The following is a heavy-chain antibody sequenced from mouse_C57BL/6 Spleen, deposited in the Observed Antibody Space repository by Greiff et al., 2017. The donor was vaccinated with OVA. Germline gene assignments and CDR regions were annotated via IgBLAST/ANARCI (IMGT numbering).Heavy chain of an antibody. CDR1: GYTFTDYY. CDR2: INPYNGGT. CDR3: AHYYGSSAEYFDV. Sequence: VQLQQSGPVLVKPGASVKMSCKASGYTFTDYYMNWVKQSHGKSLEWIGVINPYNGGTSYNQKFKGKATLTVDKSSSTAYMELNSLTSEDSAVYYCAHYYGSSAEYFDVWGTGTTVTVSA. V-gene: IGHV1-19*01. J-gene: IGHJ1*03. D-gene: IGHD1-1*01.